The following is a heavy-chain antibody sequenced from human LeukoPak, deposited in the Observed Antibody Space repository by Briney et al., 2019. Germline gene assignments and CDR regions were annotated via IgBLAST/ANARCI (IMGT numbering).Heavy chain of an antibody. CDR1: GFTLSRNY. J-gene: IGHJ4*02. CDR3: AKVGLTVTTILDYFDY. Sequence: GGSLRLSCAASGFTLSRNYMSSVRQAPGKGLEWVSVIYSGGTTYYEDSVKGRFTTSRDNSKNTLFLQMNSLRAEDTAVYYCAKVGLTVTTILDYFDYWGQGTLVTVSS. D-gene: IGHD4-11*01. CDR2: IYSGGTT. V-gene: IGHV3-53*05.